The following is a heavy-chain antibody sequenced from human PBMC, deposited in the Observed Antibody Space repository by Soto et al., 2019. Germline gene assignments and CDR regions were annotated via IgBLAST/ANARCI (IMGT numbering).Heavy chain of an antibody. CDR1: GGSISSYY. CDR2: IYYSGST. V-gene: IGHV4-59*08. D-gene: IGHD2-2*01. Sequence: SETLSLTCTVSGGSISSYYWSWIRQPPGKGLEWIGYIYYSGSTNYNPSLKSRVTISVDTSKNQFSLKLSSVTAADTAVYYCARVGGCSSSSCNSHYFYYYMDVWGKGTTVTVSS. CDR3: ARVGGCSSSSCNSHYFYYYMDV. J-gene: IGHJ6*03.